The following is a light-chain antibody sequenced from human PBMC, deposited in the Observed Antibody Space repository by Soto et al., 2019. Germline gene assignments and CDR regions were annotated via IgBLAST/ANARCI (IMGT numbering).Light chain of an antibody. J-gene: IGKJ3*01. CDR3: KHLSIYACT. CDR2: GAS. V-gene: IGKV1-9*01. Sequence: IQLTQSPASLSVSVGDRVTITCRASQGISKYLAWYQQQPGKAPKSLIYGASTLQRGVPSRFSASRSGTDFTRTISSLQPDDFASCFCKHLSIYACTFGPVTKVDIE. CDR1: QGISKY.